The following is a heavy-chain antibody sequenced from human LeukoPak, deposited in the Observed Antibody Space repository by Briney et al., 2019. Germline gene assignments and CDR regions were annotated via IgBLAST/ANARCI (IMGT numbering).Heavy chain of an antibody. CDR2: ISDYNGNT. CDR1: GDIFTSYG. J-gene: IGHJ4*02. V-gene: IGHV1-18*01. CDR3: ARDRTRPPYYYDNSGYYPIDY. Sequence: ASVKVSCKASGDIFTSYGTRRVRQAPGEGLEWMGWISDYNGNTNYAQKVQGRVTMTTDTSTSTAYMELRSLRSDDTAVYYCARDRTRPPYYYDNSGYYPIDYWGQGTLITVSS. D-gene: IGHD3-22*01.